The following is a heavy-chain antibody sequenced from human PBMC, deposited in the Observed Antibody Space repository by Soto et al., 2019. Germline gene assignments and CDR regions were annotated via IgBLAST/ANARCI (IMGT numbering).Heavy chain of an antibody. CDR2: INHSGST. CDR3: ARGVAGIVVVGHYYYYYGMDV. CDR1: GGSFSGYY. J-gene: IGHJ6*02. D-gene: IGHD2-2*01. Sequence: SETLSLTWAVYGGSFSGYYWSWIRQPPGKGLEWIGEINHSGSTNYNPSLKSRVTISVDTSKNQFSLKLSSVTAADTAVYYCARGVAGIVVVGHYYYYYGMDVWGQGTTVT. V-gene: IGHV4-34*01.